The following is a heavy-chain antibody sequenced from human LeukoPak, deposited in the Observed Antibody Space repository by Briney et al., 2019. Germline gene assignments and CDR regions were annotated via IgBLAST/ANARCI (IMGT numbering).Heavy chain of an antibody. Sequence: SGPALVKPTQTLTLTCTFSGFSLNTNGMSVSWIRQSPGKALEYFARIDWDDNTFYSASLRSRLTIFKDTSKNQVILTMTNMDPVDTATYYCARSSHSGVWYDLDYWGQRILVTVSS. CDR1: GFSLNTNGMS. J-gene: IGHJ4*02. D-gene: IGHD6-19*01. V-gene: IGHV2-70*04. CDR2: IDWDDNT. CDR3: ARSSHSGVWYDLDY.